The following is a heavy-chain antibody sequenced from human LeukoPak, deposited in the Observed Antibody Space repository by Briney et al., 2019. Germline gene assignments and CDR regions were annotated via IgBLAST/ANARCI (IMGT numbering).Heavy chain of an antibody. CDR3: ARMGLRYYYYYMDV. J-gene: IGHJ6*03. V-gene: IGHV4-34*01. CDR1: GGSFSGYY. CDR2: INHSGST. Sequence: SETLSLTCAVYGGSFSGYYWSWIRQSPGKGLEWIGEINHSGSTNYNPSLKSRVTISVDTSKNQFSLKLSSVTAADTAVYYCARMGLRYYYYYMDVWGKGTTVTVSS. D-gene: IGHD5-12*01.